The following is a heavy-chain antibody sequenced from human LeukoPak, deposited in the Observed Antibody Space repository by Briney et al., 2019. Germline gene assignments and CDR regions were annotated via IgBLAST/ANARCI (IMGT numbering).Heavy chain of an antibody. CDR3: AHSKRGGGYYINAFAV. CDR1: GASTSAYY. J-gene: IGHJ3*01. Sequence: SETLSLTCTVSGASTSAYYWSWVRQPPGKGLEWIGYSYSGGNANYNPSLQSRVPISIETSEKQFSLRLPSVTAADTATYFCAHSKRGGGYYINAFAVWGQGALVTISS. V-gene: IGHV4-59*01. D-gene: IGHD1-26*01. CDR2: SYSGGNA.